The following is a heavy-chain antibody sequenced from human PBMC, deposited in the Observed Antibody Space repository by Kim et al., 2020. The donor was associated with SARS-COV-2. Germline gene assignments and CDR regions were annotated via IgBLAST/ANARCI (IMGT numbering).Heavy chain of an antibody. Sequence: SETLSLTCTVSGGSVDVTGYFWVWIRQPPGKGLEWIGSVSYSGQTFYSESLQGRVTMSIDTSENQFSLRLSSVTAADTAIYYCARLVYSGYGNYFDYWGQGALVNVSS. CDR2: VSYSGQT. V-gene: IGHV4-39*01. J-gene: IGHJ4*02. CDR1: GGSVDVTGYF. CDR3: ARLVYSGYGNYFDY. D-gene: IGHD5-12*01.